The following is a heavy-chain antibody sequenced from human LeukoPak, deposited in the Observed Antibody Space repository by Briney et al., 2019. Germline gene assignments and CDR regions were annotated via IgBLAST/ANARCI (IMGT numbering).Heavy chain of an antibody. J-gene: IGHJ4*02. V-gene: IGHV4-34*01. Sequence: SETLSLTCAVYGGSFTIYSWTWIRQPPGKSLEWVGEISPSGNTQYNPSLKSRVTISLDASKSQFYLKLNSVTAADTAVYYCARRVRSADYRLHYWGQGTLVTVSS. CDR2: ISPSGNT. CDR3: ARRVRSADYRLHY. D-gene: IGHD4-11*01. CDR1: GGSFTIYS.